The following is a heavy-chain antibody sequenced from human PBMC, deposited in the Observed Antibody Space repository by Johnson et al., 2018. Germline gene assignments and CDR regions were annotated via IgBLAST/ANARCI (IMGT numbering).Heavy chain of an antibody. V-gene: IGHV1-2*02. J-gene: IGHJ6*02. CDR2: ISPKNGDT. Sequence: QVQLVQSGAEMTKPGASVKVSCKASGYTFTGSYIYWARQAPGPGFEWMGWISPKNGDTHSVVNFQGRVTMTRDTSITTAYMDLSSLGSDDTAVYYSAKGFYGMDVWGQGTTVIVSS. CDR3: AKGFYGMDV. CDR1: GYTFTGSY.